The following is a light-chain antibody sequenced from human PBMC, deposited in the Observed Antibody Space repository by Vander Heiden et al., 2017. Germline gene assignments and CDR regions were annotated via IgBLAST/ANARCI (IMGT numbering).Light chain of an antibody. CDR2: DAS. CDR1: QSISSW. J-gene: IGKJ1*01. Sequence: DIQMTQSPSTLSASVGDRVTSTCRASQSISSWLAWYQKKPGKAPKLLIYDASSLESGVPSRFSGSGAGTEFTLTISSLQPDDFATYYCQKDNSYSSTFGQGTKVEIK. V-gene: IGKV1-5*01. CDR3: QKDNSYSST.